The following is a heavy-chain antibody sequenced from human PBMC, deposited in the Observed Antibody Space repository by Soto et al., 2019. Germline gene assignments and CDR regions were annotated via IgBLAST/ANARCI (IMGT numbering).Heavy chain of an antibody. CDR3: AKVVTTGLDY. V-gene: IGHV3-30*18. CDR1: GFTFSSYG. D-gene: IGHD4-4*01. J-gene: IGHJ4*02. CDR2: ISSDGSNK. Sequence: QVQLVESGGGVVQPGRSLRLSCAASGFTFSSYGMHWVRQAPGKGLEWVSVISSDGSNKYYADSVKGRFTISRDTSKNTLYLQMNRLRGDDTAVYYRAKVVTTGLDYWGQGPLVTVSS.